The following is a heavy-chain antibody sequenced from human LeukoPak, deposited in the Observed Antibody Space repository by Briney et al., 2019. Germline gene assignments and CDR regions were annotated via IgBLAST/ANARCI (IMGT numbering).Heavy chain of an antibody. CDR3: AKEGSNLVATMPFDY. CDR1: GFTFSSYA. V-gene: IGHV3-23*01. Sequence: GGSLRLSCAASGFTFSSYAMSWVRQAPGKGLEWVSAISGSGGSTYYADSVKGRFTISRDNSKNTLYLQMNSLRAEDTAEYYCAKEGSNLVATMPFDYWGQGTLVTVSS. D-gene: IGHD5-12*01. J-gene: IGHJ4*02. CDR2: ISGSGGST.